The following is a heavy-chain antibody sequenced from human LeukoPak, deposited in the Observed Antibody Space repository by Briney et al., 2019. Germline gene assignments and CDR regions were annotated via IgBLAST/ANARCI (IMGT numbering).Heavy chain of an antibody. V-gene: IGHV3-33*08. D-gene: IGHD3-10*01. J-gene: IGHJ4*02. CDR1: GLTFSSHW. CDR3: ARHGIYFGELPLDY. Sequence: GGSLRLSCAASGLTFSSHWMHWVRQAPGKGLEWVAVIWYDGSNKYYADSVKGRFTISRDTSKNQFSLKLSSVTAADTAVYYCARHGIYFGELPLDYWGQGTLVTVSS. CDR2: IWYDGSNK.